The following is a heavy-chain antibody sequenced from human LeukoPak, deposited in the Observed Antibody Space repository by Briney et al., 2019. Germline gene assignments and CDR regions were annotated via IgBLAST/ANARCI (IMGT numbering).Heavy chain of an antibody. V-gene: IGHV1-69*06. CDR1: GGTFSSYA. D-gene: IGHD2-2*01. CDR2: IIPIFGTA. Sequence: SVKVSCKASGGTFSSYAISWVRQATGQGLEWMGGIIPIFGTANYAQKFQGRVTITADKSTSTAYMELSSLRSEDTAVYYCARADCSSTSCPFDYWGQGTLVTVSS. CDR3: ARADCSSTSCPFDY. J-gene: IGHJ4*02.